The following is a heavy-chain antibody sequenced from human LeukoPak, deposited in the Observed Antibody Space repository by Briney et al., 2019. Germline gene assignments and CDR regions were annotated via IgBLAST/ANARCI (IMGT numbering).Heavy chain of an antibody. CDR2: INHSGST. CDR3: ARGGLYLVRGVYDY. V-gene: IGHV4-34*01. J-gene: IGHJ4*02. Sequence: SETLSLTCAVYGGSFSGYYWSWIRQPPGKGLEWIGEINHSGSTNYNPSLKSRVTISVDTSKNQSSLKLSSVTAADTAVYYCARGGLYLVRGVYDYWGQGTLVTVSS. CDR1: GGSFSGYY. D-gene: IGHD3-10*01.